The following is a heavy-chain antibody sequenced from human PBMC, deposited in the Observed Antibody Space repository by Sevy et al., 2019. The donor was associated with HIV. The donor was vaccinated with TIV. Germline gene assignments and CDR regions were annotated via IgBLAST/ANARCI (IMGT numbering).Heavy chain of an antibody. CDR1: GFSFSDYR. CDR2: ISYDGRNNK. D-gene: IGHD3-16*01. J-gene: IGHJ4*02. V-gene: IGHV3-30*03. Sequence: GGSLRLSCAASGFSFSDYRMHWVRQAPGEGLEWVALISYDGRNNKYNADSVKGPFTISRDNSKNTLYLQMNSLRAEDTAIYYCARDRGEILSSAFDYWAQGTLVTVSS. CDR3: ARDRGEILSSAFDY.